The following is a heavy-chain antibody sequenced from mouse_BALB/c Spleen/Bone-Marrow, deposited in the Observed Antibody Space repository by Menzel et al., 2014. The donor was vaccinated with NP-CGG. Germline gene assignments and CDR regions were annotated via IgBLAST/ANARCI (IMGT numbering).Heavy chain of an antibody. CDR1: GFAFGSYA. CDR3: AREGLRRRAAMDY. D-gene: IGHD2-4*01. J-gene: IGHJ4*01. Sequence: EVHLVESGGGLVKPGGSLKLSCAASGFAFGSYAMSWVRQSPEKRLEWVAEISSGGSYTYYPDTVTGRFTISRDNAKNTLYLEMSSLRSEDTAMYYCAREGLRRRAAMDYWGQGTSVTVSS. V-gene: IGHV5-9-4*01. CDR2: ISSGGSYT.